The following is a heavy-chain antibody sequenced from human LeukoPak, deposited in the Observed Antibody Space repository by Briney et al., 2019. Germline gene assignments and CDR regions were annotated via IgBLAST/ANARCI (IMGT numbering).Heavy chain of an antibody. Sequence: GGSLRLSCAASGFTFDDYAMHWVRQAPGTGLEWVSGIRRETGSIGYADSVKGRFTISRDNARNSLYLQMNSLRAEDTALYYCVKDFGEKTAAIAYRGQGTLVTVSS. J-gene: IGHJ4*02. CDR1: GFTFDDYA. CDR3: VKDFGEKTAAIAY. D-gene: IGHD2-2*01. V-gene: IGHV3-9*01. CDR2: IRRETGSI.